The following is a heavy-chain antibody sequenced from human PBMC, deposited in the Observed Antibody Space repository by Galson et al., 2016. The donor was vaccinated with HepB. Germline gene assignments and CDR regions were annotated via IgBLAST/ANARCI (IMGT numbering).Heavy chain of an antibody. V-gene: IGHV3-48*02. D-gene: IGHD1-26*01. Sequence: SLRLSCAASGFTFSSYSMNWVRQAPGKGLEWVSYISSSSSTIYYADSVKGRFTISRDNAKNSLYLQMNSLRDEDTAVYYCARDLASGSFYRERAFDIWGQGTMVIVSS. J-gene: IGHJ3*02. CDR3: ARDLASGSFYRERAFDI. CDR1: GFTFSSYS. CDR2: ISSSSSTI.